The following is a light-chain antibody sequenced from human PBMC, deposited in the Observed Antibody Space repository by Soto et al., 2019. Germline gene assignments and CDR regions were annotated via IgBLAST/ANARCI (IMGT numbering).Light chain of an antibody. J-gene: IGKJ4*01. Sequence: EVVMTQSPATLSVSPGERATLSCRASQSVSSLLAWYQQKPGQAPRLLIYGASTRAPGIPDRFSASGSGTECALTIISLQSGDFAVYYGQQYNNWPLTFGGGTKVEIK. CDR1: QSVSSL. CDR2: GAS. V-gene: IGKV3-15*01. CDR3: QQYNNWPLT.